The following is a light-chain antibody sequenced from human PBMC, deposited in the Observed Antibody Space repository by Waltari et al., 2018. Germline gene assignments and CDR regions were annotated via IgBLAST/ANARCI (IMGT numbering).Light chain of an antibody. CDR3: QQRSNWPLT. CDR2: DAS. V-gene: IGKV3-11*01. CDR1: QSVSSY. J-gene: IGKJ4*01. Sequence: IVLTQSPPPLSLSPGERAPLSRRASQSVSSYLAWYHQKPRKAPRLLIYDASNRATGIPTRFSGSGSGTDFTLTISSLEPEDFAVYYCQQRSNWPLTFGGGTKVEIK.